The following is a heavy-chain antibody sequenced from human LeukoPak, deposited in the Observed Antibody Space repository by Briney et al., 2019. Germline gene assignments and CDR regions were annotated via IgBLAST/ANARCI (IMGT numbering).Heavy chain of an antibody. V-gene: IGHV1-46*01. CDR2: INPSAGGT. CDR1: GYTFTSYY. J-gene: IGHJ4*02. D-gene: IGHD2-2*01. CDR3: ARGGCSTTSCYHFDS. Sequence: GAPVKVSCKASGYTFTSYYIHWVRQAPGQGLEWMGLINPSAGGTSYAQKFQDRVTMTRDMSTTTVYLGLNSLRSEDTAVYYCARGGCSTTSCYHFDSWGQRTLVTVSS.